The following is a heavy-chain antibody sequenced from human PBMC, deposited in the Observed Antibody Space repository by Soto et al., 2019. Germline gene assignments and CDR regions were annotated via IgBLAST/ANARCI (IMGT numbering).Heavy chain of an antibody. V-gene: IGHV3-21*01. J-gene: IGHJ4*02. CDR3: TAGYSSGWYPGYFDY. Sequence: GGSLRLSCAASGFTFSSYSMNWVRQAPGKGLEWVSSISSSSSYIYYADSVKGRFTISRDNAKNSLYLQMNSLRAEDTAVYYCTAGYSSGWYPGYFDYWGQGTLVTVSS. CDR2: ISSSSSYI. CDR1: GFTFSSYS. D-gene: IGHD6-19*01.